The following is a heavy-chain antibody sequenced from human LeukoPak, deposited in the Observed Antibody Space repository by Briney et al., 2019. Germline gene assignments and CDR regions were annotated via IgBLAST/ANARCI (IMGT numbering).Heavy chain of an antibody. J-gene: IGHJ6*02. Sequence: GESLKISCKGSGYRFTDYWIGWVRQMPGKGLEWMGIIYPGDSDSRYSPYFQVQVTISTDKSINTAHLQWSSLKASDTAIYYCARGAAATTPDYYYFGLDVWGQGTTVRVSS. CDR2: IYPGDSDS. D-gene: IGHD6-13*01. CDR1: GYRFTDYW. CDR3: ARGAAATTPDYYYFGLDV. V-gene: IGHV5-51*01.